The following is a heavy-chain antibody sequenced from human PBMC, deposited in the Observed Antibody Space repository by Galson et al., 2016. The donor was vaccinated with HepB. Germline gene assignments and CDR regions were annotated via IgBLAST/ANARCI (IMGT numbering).Heavy chain of an antibody. CDR1: GFIFSNPA. Sequence: SLRLSCAASGFIFSNPAMSWVRQAPGKGLEWVSGISGGSIGLYYAVPVRSRFTISRDNSKNTLYLQMNSLRVEDTGVYYCAKAAGRAADGLNFDSWGQGTLVSVSS. CDR2: ISGGSIGL. D-gene: IGHD6-13*01. J-gene: IGHJ4*02. CDR3: AKAAGRAADGLNFDS. V-gene: IGHV3-23*01.